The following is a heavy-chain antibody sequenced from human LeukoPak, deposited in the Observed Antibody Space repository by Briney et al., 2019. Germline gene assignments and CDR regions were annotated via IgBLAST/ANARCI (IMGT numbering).Heavy chain of an antibody. V-gene: IGHV4-61*02. CDR3: ARFGRDYGIIDP. J-gene: IGHJ5*02. D-gene: IGHD4-17*01. Sequence: SETLSLTCTVSGGSISSGSYYWSWIRQPAGKGLEWIGRIYTSGSTNYNPSLKSRVTISVDTSKNQFSLKLSSVTAADTAVYYCARFGRDYGIIDPWGQGTLVTVSS. CDR2: IYTSGST. CDR1: GGSISSGSYY.